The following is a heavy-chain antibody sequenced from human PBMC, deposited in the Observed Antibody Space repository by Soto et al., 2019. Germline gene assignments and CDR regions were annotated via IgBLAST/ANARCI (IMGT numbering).Heavy chain of an antibody. J-gene: IGHJ4*02. CDR2: ISAHNGNT. Sequence: QVHLVQSGAEVKKPGSSVKVSCKGSGYAFTTYGITWVRQAPGQGLEWMGWISAHNGNTNYAQKLQGRVTVTRDTSTSTAYMELRSLRSDDTAVYYCARGRYGDYWGQGALVTVSS. CDR3: ARGRYGDY. CDR1: GYAFTTYG. D-gene: IGHD1-1*01. V-gene: IGHV1-18*01.